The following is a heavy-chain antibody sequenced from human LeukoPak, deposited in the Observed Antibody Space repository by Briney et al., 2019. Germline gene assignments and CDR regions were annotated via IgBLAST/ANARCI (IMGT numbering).Heavy chain of an antibody. CDR1: GITFNNAW. Sequence: GGSLRLSCAASGITFNNAWMSWVRQAPGKGLEWVSYISSSGSTIYYADSVKGRFTISRDNAKNSLYLQMNSLRAEDTAVYYCARDQPYYYDSSGYYGMDVWGQGTTVTVSS. CDR3: ARDQPYYYDSSGYYGMDV. J-gene: IGHJ6*02. CDR2: ISSSGSTI. V-gene: IGHV3-11*01. D-gene: IGHD3-22*01.